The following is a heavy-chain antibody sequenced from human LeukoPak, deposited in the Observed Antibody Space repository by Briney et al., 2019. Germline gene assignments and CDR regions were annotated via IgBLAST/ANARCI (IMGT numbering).Heavy chain of an antibody. Sequence: ASVKVSCKASGYTFTGYYMHWVRQAPGQGLEWMGWINPNSGGTNYAQKFQGRVTMTRDTSISTAYMELSRLRSDDTAVYYRARSEWELPASFDYWGQGTLVTVSS. J-gene: IGHJ4*02. V-gene: IGHV1-2*02. CDR3: ARSEWELPASFDY. D-gene: IGHD1-26*01. CDR1: GYTFTGYY. CDR2: INPNSGGT.